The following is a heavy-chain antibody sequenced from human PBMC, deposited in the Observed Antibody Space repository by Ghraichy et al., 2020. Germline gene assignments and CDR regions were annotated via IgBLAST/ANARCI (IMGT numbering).Heavy chain of an antibody. CDR1: GGSVSSGSYY. Sequence: SETLSLTCTVSGGSVSSGSYYWSWIRQPPGKGLEWIGYIYYSGSTNYNPSLKSRVTISVDTSKNQFSLKLSSVTAADTAVYYCASQVSGSYTISHFDYWGQGTLVTVSS. CDR3: ASQVSGSYTISHFDY. V-gene: IGHV4-61*01. CDR2: IYYSGST. J-gene: IGHJ4*02. D-gene: IGHD1-26*01.